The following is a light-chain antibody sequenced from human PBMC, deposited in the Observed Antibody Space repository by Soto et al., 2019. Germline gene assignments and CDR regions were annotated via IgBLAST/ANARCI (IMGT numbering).Light chain of an antibody. Sequence: QSALTQPASVSGSPGQSITISCTGTSTDPATYDLVSWYQQHPGKAPQLIIYEVAKRPSGVSARFSGSQSGDTASLAISGLQSEDEGDYYCATWDDSLDGPVFGGGTKVTVL. V-gene: IGLV2-14*02. CDR2: EVA. CDR1: STDPATYDL. J-gene: IGLJ2*01. CDR3: ATWDDSLDGPV.